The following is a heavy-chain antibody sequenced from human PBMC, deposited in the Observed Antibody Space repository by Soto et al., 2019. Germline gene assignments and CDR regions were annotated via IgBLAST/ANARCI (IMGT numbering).Heavy chain of an antibody. J-gene: IGHJ3*02. V-gene: IGHV2-5*02. D-gene: IGHD4-17*01. Sequence: QITLKESGPTLVKPTQTLTLTCTFSGFSLSTSGVGVGWIRQPPGKALEWLALIYWDDDKRYSTSLKSRLTITKGTSKNQVVLTMTNMDPVDTATYYCAHMTTVTTMHAFDIWGQGTMVTVSS. CDR2: IYWDDDK. CDR1: GFSLSTSGVG. CDR3: AHMTTVTTMHAFDI.